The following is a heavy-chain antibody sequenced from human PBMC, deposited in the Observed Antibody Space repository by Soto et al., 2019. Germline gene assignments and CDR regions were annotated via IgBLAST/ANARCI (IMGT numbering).Heavy chain of an antibody. CDR3: VRSGIYYDDNGYYRHYFDY. D-gene: IGHD3-22*01. CDR1: GYKFTNCF. CDR2: IYPGDSES. V-gene: IGHV5-51*01. J-gene: IGHJ4*02. Sequence: GESLKISCKGSGYKFTNCFIGWVRQMPGKGLDWMALIYPGDSESRFSPSLQGQVTISADKSIATAYLQWSSLGASDTAMYYCVRSGIYYDDNGYYRHYFDYWGQGTLVTVSS.